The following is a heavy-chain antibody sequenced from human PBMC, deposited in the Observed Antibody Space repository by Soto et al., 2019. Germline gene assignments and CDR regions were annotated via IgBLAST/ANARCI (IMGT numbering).Heavy chain of an antibody. CDR2: ISGSGGST. J-gene: IGHJ6*02. CDR1: GFTFSSYA. CDR3: AKDQTITFGGVIVIQYYGMDV. Sequence: GGSLRLSCAASGFTFSSYAMSWVRQAPGKGLEWVSAISGSGGSTYYADSVKGRFTISRDNSKNTLYLQMNSLRAEDTAVYYSAKDQTITFGGVIVIQYYGMDVWGQGTTVTVSS. V-gene: IGHV3-23*01. D-gene: IGHD3-16*02.